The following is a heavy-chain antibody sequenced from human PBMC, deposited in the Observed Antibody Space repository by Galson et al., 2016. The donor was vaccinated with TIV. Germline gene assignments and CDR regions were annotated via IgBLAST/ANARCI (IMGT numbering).Heavy chain of an antibody. D-gene: IGHD3-10*01. CDR1: GYRFTSYW. CDR2: IDPTDSYT. Sequence: QSGAEVKKPGESLRISCKGSGYRFTSYWINWVRQMPGKGLEWMGRIDPTDSYTNYSPSFQGHVTISADKSSTTAYLQWSSLKASDTAIYYCARGVSSGSAWLDVWGQGTTVTVSS. CDR3: ARGVSSGSAWLDV. J-gene: IGHJ6*02. V-gene: IGHV5-10-1*01.